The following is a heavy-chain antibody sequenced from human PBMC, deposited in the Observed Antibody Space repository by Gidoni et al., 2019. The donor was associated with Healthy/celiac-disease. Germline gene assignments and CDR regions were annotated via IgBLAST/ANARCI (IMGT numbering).Heavy chain of an antibody. J-gene: IGHJ4*02. D-gene: IGHD1-26*01. CDR1: GGSFSGYY. Sequence: QVQLQQWGAGLLKPSETLSLTCAVYGGSFSGYYWSWIRQPPGKGLEWIGEINHSGSTNYNPSLKSRVTISVETSKNQFSLKLSSVTAADTAVYYCARDGGSYSAFDYWGQGTLVTVSS. CDR3: ARDGGSYSAFDY. V-gene: IGHV4-34*01. CDR2: INHSGST.